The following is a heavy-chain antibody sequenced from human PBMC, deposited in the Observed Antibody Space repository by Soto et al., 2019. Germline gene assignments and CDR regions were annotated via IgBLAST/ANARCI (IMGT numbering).Heavy chain of an antibody. D-gene: IGHD3-9*01. J-gene: IGHJ6*02. Sequence: QVQLVQSGAEVKKPGSSVKVSCKASGGTFSSYAISWVRQAPGQGLEWMGGIIPIFGTANYAQKFQGRVTITADESTRTANMERSSLRSGETAVYYGARDYDTSRGYGMTSGAKGPRSPSP. CDR2: IIPIFGTA. CDR3: ARDYDTSRGYGMTS. CDR1: GGTFSSYA. V-gene: IGHV1-69*01.